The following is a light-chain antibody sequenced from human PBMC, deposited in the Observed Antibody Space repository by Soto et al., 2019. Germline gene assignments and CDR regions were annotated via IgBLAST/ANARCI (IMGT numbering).Light chain of an antibody. V-gene: IGKV3-15*01. CDR1: ESLSTY. Sequence: EIVMTQSPATLSVSPGERVTLSCRASESLSTYLAWYQQKPGQAPRLLIYGPSTKATGIPASFSGSGSATDFTLTISSLQSEDFAVYYCQSYNDWPFTFGQGTQLEI. CDR3: QSYNDWPFT. J-gene: IGKJ2*01. CDR2: GPS.